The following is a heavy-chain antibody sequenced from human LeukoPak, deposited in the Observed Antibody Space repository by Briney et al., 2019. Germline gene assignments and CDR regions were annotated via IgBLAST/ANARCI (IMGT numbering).Heavy chain of an antibody. Sequence: KPSETLSLTCTVSGGSISSYYWSWLRQPPGKGLEWIGYIYYSGSTNYNPSLKSRVTISVDTSKNQFSLKLSSVTAADTAVYYCARSITMIVEFDYWGQGTLVTVSS. CDR1: GGSISSYY. CDR3: ARSITMIVEFDY. J-gene: IGHJ4*02. CDR2: IYYSGST. D-gene: IGHD3-22*01. V-gene: IGHV4-59*01.